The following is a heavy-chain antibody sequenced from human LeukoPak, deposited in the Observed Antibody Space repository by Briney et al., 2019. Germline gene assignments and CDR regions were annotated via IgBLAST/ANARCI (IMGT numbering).Heavy chain of an antibody. CDR2: LYYSGST. CDR1: GGSISSSSYY. CDR3: ARVLAAVIPPVQYYYYYMDV. V-gene: IGHV4-39*01. J-gene: IGHJ6*03. Sequence: SETLSLTCTVSGGSISSSSYYWGWIRQPPGKGLEWIGNLYYSGSTYYNPSLKSRVTISVDTSKNQFSLKLSSVTAADTAVYYCARVLAAVIPPVQYYYYYMDVWGKGTTVTVSS. D-gene: IGHD2-2*01.